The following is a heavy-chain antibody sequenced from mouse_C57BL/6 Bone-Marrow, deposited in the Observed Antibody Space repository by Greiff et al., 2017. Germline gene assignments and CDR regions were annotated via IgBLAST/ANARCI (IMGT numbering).Heavy chain of an antibody. J-gene: IGHJ2*01. Sequence: VQLQQSGAELVRPGASVKLSCTASGFNIKDDYMHWVKQRPEQGLEWIGWIDPENGDTEYASKFQGTATITAETSSNTAYLQLSILTSEDTAVYYCTTHIFYGYDVDYWGQGTTLTVSS. CDR2: IDPENGDT. D-gene: IGHD2-2*01. V-gene: IGHV14-4*01. CDR1: GFNIKDDY. CDR3: TTHIFYGYDVDY.